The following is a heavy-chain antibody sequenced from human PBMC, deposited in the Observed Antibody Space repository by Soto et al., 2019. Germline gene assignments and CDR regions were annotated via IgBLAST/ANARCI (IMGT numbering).Heavy chain of an antibody. J-gene: IGHJ3*02. CDR2: ISGSGGST. Sequence: PGGSLRLSCAAPGLTFRTYAMTWVRQAPGKGLEWVSIISGSGGSTYYADSVKGRFTVSRDNSKNTLYVQMNSLRAEDTAVYYCAKWTCSGGSCYPAWAFDIWGQGTMVTVSS. D-gene: IGHD2-15*01. V-gene: IGHV3-23*01. CDR3: AKWTCSGGSCYPAWAFDI. CDR1: GLTFRTYA.